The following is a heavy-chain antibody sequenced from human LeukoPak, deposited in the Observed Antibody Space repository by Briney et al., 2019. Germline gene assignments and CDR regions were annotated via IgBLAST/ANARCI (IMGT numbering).Heavy chain of an antibody. J-gene: IGHJ4*02. D-gene: IGHD6-19*01. V-gene: IGHV3-64D*06. Sequence: PGGSLRLPCSASGFTFSSHAMHWVRKAPGKGLEYVSAISSNGGTTYYADSVKDKFTISRDNSKSTLYLQMSSLRAEDTAVYYCVKAVLGQWLASDYWGQGTLVTVSS. CDR3: VKAVLGQWLASDY. CDR1: GFTFSSHA. CDR2: ISSNGGTT.